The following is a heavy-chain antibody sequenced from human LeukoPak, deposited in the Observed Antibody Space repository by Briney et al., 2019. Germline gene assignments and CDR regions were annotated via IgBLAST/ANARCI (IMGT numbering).Heavy chain of an antibody. CDR2: IYYSGST. Sequence: SQTLSLTCTVSGGSISSGHYYWSWIRQPPGKGLEWIGYIYYSGSTYYNPSLKSRVTISVDTSKNQFSLKLSSVTAADTAVYYCARDQLDSSGYYSPYYYGMDVWGQGTTVTVSS. J-gene: IGHJ6*02. V-gene: IGHV4-30-4*01. D-gene: IGHD3-22*01. CDR3: ARDQLDSSGYYSPYYYGMDV. CDR1: GGSISSGHYY.